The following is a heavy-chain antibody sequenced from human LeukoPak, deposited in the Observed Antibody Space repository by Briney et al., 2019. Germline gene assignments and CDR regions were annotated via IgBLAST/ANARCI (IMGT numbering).Heavy chain of an antibody. CDR3: AKVADCSGGSCYSDY. D-gene: IGHD2-15*01. J-gene: IGHJ4*02. CDR1: GFTFSDYY. V-gene: IGHV3-11*06. Sequence: GGSLRLSCAASGFTFSDYYMSWIRQAPGKGLEWVSYISSSSSYTNYADSVKGRFTISRDNAKNSLYLQMNSLRAEDTAVYYCAKVADCSGGSCYSDYWGQGTLVTVSS. CDR2: ISSSSSYT.